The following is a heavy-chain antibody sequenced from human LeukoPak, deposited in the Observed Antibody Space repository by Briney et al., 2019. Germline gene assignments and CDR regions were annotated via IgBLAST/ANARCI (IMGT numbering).Heavy chain of an antibody. CDR3: AGDECVLLCESSGCRCYAIYYGWVV. CDR1: AAGFTICA. J-gene: IGHJ6*02. D-gene: IGHD2-15*01. CDR2: IIPIFGTA. V-gene: IGHV1-69*13. Sequence: ASVKVSFKSSAAGFTICAISRDRLTPGQGLEWMGGIIPIFGTANYAQKFQGRVTITADESTSTAYMELSSLRSEDTAVYYCAGDECVLLCESSGCRCYAIYYGWVVGGQETTVTASS.